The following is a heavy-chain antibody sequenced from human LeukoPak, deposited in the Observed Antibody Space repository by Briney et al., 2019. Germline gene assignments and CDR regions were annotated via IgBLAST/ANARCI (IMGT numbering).Heavy chain of an antibody. J-gene: IGHJ4*02. Sequence: SSETLSLTCTVSGGSISSSSYFWGWIRQPPGKGLEWIGSISFTGSTYYNSSLKSRVTLSLDTSKNQFSLKLSSVTAADTAVYYCARLKSMVYGFDYWGQGALVTVSS. CDR3: ARLKSMVYGFDY. V-gene: IGHV4-39*01. CDR2: ISFTGST. D-gene: IGHD2-8*01. CDR1: GGSISSSSYF.